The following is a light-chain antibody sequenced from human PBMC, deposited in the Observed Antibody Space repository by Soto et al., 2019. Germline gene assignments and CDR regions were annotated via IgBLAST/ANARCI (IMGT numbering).Light chain of an antibody. Sequence: EIVMTQSPATLSVSPGERATLSCRASQTVGRNLAWYQQKPGQAPRLLIFGASTGATGIPARFSGSGSETDFTLTISSLQSEDFAVYYCHQYNNWPKTFGQGTKVDIK. CDR3: HQYNNWPKT. J-gene: IGKJ1*01. V-gene: IGKV3-15*01. CDR2: GAS. CDR1: QTVGRN.